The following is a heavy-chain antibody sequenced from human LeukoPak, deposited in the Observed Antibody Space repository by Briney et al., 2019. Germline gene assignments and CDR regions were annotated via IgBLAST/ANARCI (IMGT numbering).Heavy chain of an antibody. CDR2: ISAYNGNT. J-gene: IGHJ4*02. CDR3: ARETSAYYSADY. CDR1: GYTFTSYG. V-gene: IGHV1-18*01. Sequence: ASVKVSCKASGYTFTSYGINWVRQAPGQGLEWMGRISAYNGNTNYAQKLQGRVTMTTDTSTSTAYMELRSLRYDDTAVYYCARETSAYYSADYWGRGTLVTVSS. D-gene: IGHD3-22*01.